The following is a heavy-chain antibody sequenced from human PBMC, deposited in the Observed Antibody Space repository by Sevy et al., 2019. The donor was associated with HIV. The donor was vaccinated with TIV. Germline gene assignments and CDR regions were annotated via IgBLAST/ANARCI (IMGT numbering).Heavy chain of an antibody. J-gene: IGHJ5*02. Sequence: SGPTLVKPTQTLTLTCTFSGLSLSATGVGVGWIRQPPGKALEWLAVIYWDDDERYSPSLRNRVTITKDTSKNQVVLTLTNMDPVDTGTYYCAHTAAARPNWFDPWGQGTLVTVSS. CDR2: IYWDDDE. D-gene: IGHD6-6*01. V-gene: IGHV2-5*02. CDR1: GLSLSATGVG. CDR3: AHTAAARPNWFDP.